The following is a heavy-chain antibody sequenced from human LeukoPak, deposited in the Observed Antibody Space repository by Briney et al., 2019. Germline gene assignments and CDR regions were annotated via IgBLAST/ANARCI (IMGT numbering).Heavy chain of an antibody. V-gene: IGHV3-23*01. J-gene: IGHJ6*02. D-gene: IGHD3-10*01. CDR1: GFTFSSYA. CDR3: AKGRITMVRGVIISYYYYGMDV. Sequence: PGGSLRLSCAASGFTFSSYAMSWVRQAPGKGLEWVSAISGSGGSTYYADSVKGQFTISRDNSKNTLYLQMNSLRAEDTAVYYCAKGRITMVRGVIISYYYYGMDVWGQGTTVTVSS. CDR2: ISGSGGST.